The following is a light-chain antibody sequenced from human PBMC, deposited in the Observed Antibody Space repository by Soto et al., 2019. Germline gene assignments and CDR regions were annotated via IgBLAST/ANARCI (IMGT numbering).Light chain of an antibody. CDR3: QQYNSYPLT. CDR2: GAS. J-gene: IGKJ4*01. Sequence: DIQMTQSPSSLSASVGDRVTITCRASQDINDYLAWFQQRPGKAPKSLIYGASTLQSGVPSKFSGSGSGTDFTLNISSLQPEDFATYYCQQYNSYPLTFGGGTRWIS. V-gene: IGKV1-16*02. CDR1: QDINDY.